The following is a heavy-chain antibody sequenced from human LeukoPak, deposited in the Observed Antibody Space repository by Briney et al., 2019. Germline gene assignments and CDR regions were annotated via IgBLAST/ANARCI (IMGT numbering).Heavy chain of an antibody. CDR2: INHSGST. CDR3: ARGIPRYYVYATLDYFDY. CDR1: GGSFSGYY. Sequence: SETLSLTSAVYGGSFSGYYWSWIRQPPGKGLEWIGEINHSGSTNYNPSLKSRVTISVDTSKNQFSLKLSSVTTADTAVYYCARGIPRYYVYATLDYFDYWGQGTLVTVSS. J-gene: IGHJ4*02. D-gene: IGHD2-8*01. V-gene: IGHV4-34*01.